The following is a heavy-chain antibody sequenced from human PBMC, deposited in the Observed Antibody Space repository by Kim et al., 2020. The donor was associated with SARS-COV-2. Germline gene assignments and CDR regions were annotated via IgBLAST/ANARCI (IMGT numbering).Heavy chain of an antibody. V-gene: IGHV3-21*04. D-gene: IGHD6-19*01. CDR1: GFTFSSYS. Sequence: GGSLRLSCAASGFTFSSYSMNWVRQAPGKGLEWISSISSSSSYIYYADSVKGRSTISRDNARASLYLQMNSLRAEDTAVYYCARVLTSGWSYFDYWGQGTLVTVSS. CDR3: ARVLTSGWSYFDY. CDR2: ISSSSSYI. J-gene: IGHJ4*02.